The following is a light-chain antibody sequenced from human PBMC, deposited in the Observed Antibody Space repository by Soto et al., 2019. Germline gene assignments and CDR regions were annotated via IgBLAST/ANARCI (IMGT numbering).Light chain of an antibody. J-gene: IGKJ5*01. Sequence: IQITQSPSSLSASVGDRGKISWSSSQSISISLTWYQLKPGKAPNVLMYGASYLKSGVPTRFSGSGSGTDFTLTISSLQPEDFATYYCQQTYTTPEITFGQGTRLEI. CDR1: QSISIS. V-gene: IGKV1-39*01. CDR3: QQTYTTPEIT. CDR2: GAS.